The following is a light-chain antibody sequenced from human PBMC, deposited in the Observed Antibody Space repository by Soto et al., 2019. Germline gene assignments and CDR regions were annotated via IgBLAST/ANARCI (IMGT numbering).Light chain of an antibody. CDR3: QQSYYNPT. J-gene: IGKJ1*01. V-gene: IGKV1-39*01. Sequence: DIPMTQSPSSLSASVGDRVTITCRASQSISSSLNWYKQKPGKAPELLIYATSNLQSGVPSRFSGSGSGTDFTLTISSLQPEDFATYYCQQSYYNPTFGQGTKVDI. CDR1: QSISSS. CDR2: ATS.